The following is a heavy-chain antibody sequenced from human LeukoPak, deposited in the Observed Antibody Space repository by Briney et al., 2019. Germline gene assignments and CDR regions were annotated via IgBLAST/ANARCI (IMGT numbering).Heavy chain of an antibody. CDR2: ITRYGIT. V-gene: IGHV4-34*01. D-gene: IGHD2-2*01. CDR1: GGSFSGYY. CDR3: ARLDQLIHGYWYFDV. Sequence: MASETLSLTCAVYGGSFSGYYWSWLRQPPEKGLEWIGEITRYGITQYNPSLKSRVTMSLDTSNNQFSLTLSSVTAADTAVYYCARLDQLIHGYWYFDVWGRGTLVAVSS. J-gene: IGHJ2*01.